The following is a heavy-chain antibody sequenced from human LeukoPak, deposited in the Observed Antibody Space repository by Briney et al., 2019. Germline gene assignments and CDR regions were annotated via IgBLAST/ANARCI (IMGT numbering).Heavy chain of an antibody. CDR1: GYTFTSYG. V-gene: IGHV1-69*04. J-gene: IGHJ5*02. Sequence: ASVKVSCKASGYTFTSYGISWVRQAPGQGLEWMGRIIPILGIANYAQKFQGRVTITADKSTSTAYMELSSLRSEDTAVYYCASRYCSGGSCAPGAFDPWGQGTLVTVSS. CDR2: IIPILGIA. D-gene: IGHD2-15*01. CDR3: ASRYCSGGSCAPGAFDP.